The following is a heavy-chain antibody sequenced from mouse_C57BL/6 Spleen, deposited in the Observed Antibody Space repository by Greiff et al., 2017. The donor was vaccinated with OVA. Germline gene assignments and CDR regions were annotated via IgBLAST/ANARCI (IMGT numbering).Heavy chain of an antibody. CDR1: GFSLSTSGMG. J-gene: IGHJ2*01. Sequence: QVTLKVSGPGILQSSQTLSLTCSFSGFSLSTSGMGVSWIRPPSGKGLEWLAHIYWDDAKRNNPFLNSRLTISNDTSRNQVFLKITSVDTADTAADYCARNNSSGSFDYWGQGTTLTVSS. CDR3: ARNNSSGSFDY. V-gene: IGHV8-12*01. D-gene: IGHD3-2*02. CDR2: IYWDDAK.